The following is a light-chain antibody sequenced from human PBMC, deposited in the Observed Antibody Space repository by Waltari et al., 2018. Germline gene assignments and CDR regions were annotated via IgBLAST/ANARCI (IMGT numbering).Light chain of an antibody. V-gene: IGLV1-40*01. CDR3: QSYDSSLSGSKVV. CDR1: SSNIGAAYA. J-gene: IGLJ2*01. Sequence: QSVLTQPPSVSGAPGQRVTISCTGSSSNIGAAYAVHWYQQLPGTAPKLLIYGNSNRPSGVPDRFSGSKSGTSASLAITGLQAEDEADYYCQSYDSSLSGSKVVFGGGTKLTVL. CDR2: GNS.